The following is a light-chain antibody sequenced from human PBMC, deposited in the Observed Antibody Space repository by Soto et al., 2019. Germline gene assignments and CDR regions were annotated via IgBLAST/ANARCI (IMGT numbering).Light chain of an antibody. J-gene: IGKJ4*01. CDR2: DAS. CDR3: KQYNSYGQT. V-gene: IGKV1-5*01. CDR1: QSISSW. Sequence: ATVEVRVSITCLASQSISSWLAWYQQKPGKAPKLLIYDASSLESGVQSRFSGSGGGTEYTLIICRREPDELAAYYFKQYNSYGQTIGVGTKVDI.